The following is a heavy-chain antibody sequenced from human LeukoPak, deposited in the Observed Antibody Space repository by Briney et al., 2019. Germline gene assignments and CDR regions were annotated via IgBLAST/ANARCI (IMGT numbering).Heavy chain of an antibody. CDR1: GFTFSSYS. J-gene: IGHJ4*02. Sequence: RXSCAASGFTFSSYSMNWVRQAPGKGLEWVSSISSSSSYIYYADSVKGRFTISRDNAKNSLYLQMNSLRAEDTAVYYCARDLELWLNYWGQGTLVTVSS. CDR3: ARDLELWLNY. CDR2: ISSSSSYI. D-gene: IGHD5-18*01. V-gene: IGHV3-21*01.